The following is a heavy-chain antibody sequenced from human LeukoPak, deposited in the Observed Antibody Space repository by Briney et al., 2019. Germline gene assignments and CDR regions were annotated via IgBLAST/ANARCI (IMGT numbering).Heavy chain of an antibody. Sequence: QPGGSLRLSCAASGFTFGRYWMHWVRQAPGKGLVWVSCINSDGSSTSYADPVKGRFTISRDNAKNTLYLQMNSLRAEDTAVYYCAREGYGSHALDIWGQGTMVTVSS. CDR2: INSDGSST. J-gene: IGHJ3*02. CDR3: AREGYGSHALDI. D-gene: IGHD3-10*01. V-gene: IGHV3-74*01. CDR1: GFTFGRYW.